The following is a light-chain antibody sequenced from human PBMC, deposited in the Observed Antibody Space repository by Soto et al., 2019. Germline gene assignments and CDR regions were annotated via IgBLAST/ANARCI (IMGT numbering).Light chain of an antibody. CDR2: GAS. CDR3: HQYGSSPRT. Sequence: IVLTQSPGTLSLSPVERATLSCWASQSVSSSYLAWYQQKPGQAPRLLIYGASSSATDIPDRFSGSGSGTDFTLTISRLEPEDFAVYYCHQYGSSPRTFGQGTKVDIK. J-gene: IGKJ1*01. CDR1: QSVSSSY. V-gene: IGKV3-20*01.